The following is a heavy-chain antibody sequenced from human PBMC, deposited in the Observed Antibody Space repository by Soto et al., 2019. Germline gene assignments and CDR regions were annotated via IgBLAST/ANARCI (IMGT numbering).Heavy chain of an antibody. CDR1: GYTFTNYH. CDR2: IKPSGGST. J-gene: IGHJ4*02. Sequence: QVQLVQSGAEMKQPGASVKVSCKASGYTFTNYHMHWVRQAPGQGLEWMGMIKPSGGSTTYAQRFQGRVTMTRDTSTSTVYMELSSLRSEDTAVYFCARDEGQTYSYVPSGYYWAFDYWGQGTLVTVAS. CDR3: ARDEGQTYSYVPSGYYWAFDY. V-gene: IGHV1-46*01. D-gene: IGHD3-22*01.